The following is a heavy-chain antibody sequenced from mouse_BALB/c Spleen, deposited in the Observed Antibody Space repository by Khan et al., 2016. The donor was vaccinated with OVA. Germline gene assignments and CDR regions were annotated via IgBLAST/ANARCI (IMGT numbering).Heavy chain of an antibody. V-gene: IGHV3-2*02. J-gene: IGHJ4*01. CDR1: GYSITSDYA. CDR3: ASELGRYYALDY. CDR2: ISNSGSP. Sequence: EVQLQESGPGLVKPSQSLSLTCTVTGYSITSDYAWNWIRQFPGNKLEWMGYISNSGSPTYNPSLKSRISITRDTSKNQFFLQLNSVTTDDTATYHCASELGRYYALDYWGQGTSVTVSS. D-gene: IGHD4-1*01.